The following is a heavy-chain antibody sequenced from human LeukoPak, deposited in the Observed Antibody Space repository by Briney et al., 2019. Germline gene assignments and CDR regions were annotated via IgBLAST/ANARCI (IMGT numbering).Heavy chain of an antibody. CDR3: AAETNGTNGEFDP. V-gene: IGHV1-58*01. Sequence: SVKVSCKASGFTFITSTVQWVRQARGQRLEWIGWIVIGSGDTSHAQNFQERIAITRDTSTSTAYMELSSLTSEDTAVYYCAAETNGTNGEFDPWGQGTLVTVSS. D-gene: IGHD7-27*01. CDR1: GFTFITST. J-gene: IGHJ5*02. CDR2: IVIGSGDT.